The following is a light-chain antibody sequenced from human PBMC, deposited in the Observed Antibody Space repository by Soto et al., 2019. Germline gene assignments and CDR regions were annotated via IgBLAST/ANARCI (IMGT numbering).Light chain of an antibody. CDR3: QSYDRSLSVV. J-gene: IGLJ2*01. CDR1: SSNIGAGYG. Sequence: QSVLTQPPSVSGAPGQRVTISCTGSSSNIGAGYGVHWYQQVPGTAPKLLIYGNTNRPSGVPDRFSGSKSGTSASLAITGLQAEDEADYYCQSYDRSLSVVFGGGTKLTVL. V-gene: IGLV1-40*01. CDR2: GNT.